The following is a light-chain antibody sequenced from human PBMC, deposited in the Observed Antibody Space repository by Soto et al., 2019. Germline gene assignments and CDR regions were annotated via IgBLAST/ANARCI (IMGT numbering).Light chain of an antibody. CDR3: QQYGSSPTWT. CDR2: GAS. CDR1: QSVPRTY. V-gene: IGKV3-20*01. Sequence: DIVLTHSPGSLSLSPGERTNLXEMPSQSVPRTYLAWYQQKPGQSPRLLSYGASTRASGIPDRFSGSGSGTDFTLTISRLEPEDSAVYYCQQYGSSPTWTFGQGTKVEI. J-gene: IGKJ1*01.